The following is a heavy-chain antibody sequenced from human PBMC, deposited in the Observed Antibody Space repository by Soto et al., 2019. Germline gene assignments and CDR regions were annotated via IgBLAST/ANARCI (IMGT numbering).Heavy chain of an antibody. CDR3: AKDRGVVVVVTTGGAFDL. CDR2: ISGSGVST. D-gene: IGHD3-22*01. Sequence: EVQLLESGGGLVHPGGSLRLSCEVSEFTFSSYAMSWVRQAPGKGLEWVSTISGSGVSTYYGDSVKGRSTISRDNSKNTLYLQMNSLRVEATAMYYCAKDRGVVVVVTTGGAFDLWGQGPMVTVSS. V-gene: IGHV3-23*01. J-gene: IGHJ3*01. CDR1: EFTFSSYA.